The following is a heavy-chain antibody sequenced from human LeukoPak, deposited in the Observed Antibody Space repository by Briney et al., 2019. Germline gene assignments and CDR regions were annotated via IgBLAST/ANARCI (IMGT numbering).Heavy chain of an antibody. D-gene: IGHD4-17*01. CDR3: ATGASKVTTDFANY. CDR2: IDPRDSYA. J-gene: IGHJ4*02. Sequence: PGESLKISCKASGYSFTNYWISWVRQMPGKGLEWMGRIDPRDSYAKYSPSFEGHVTISVDKSISSAFLQWNSLKASDSAMYYCATGASKVTTDFANYWGQGTRSPSPQ. V-gene: IGHV5-10-1*01. CDR1: GYSFTNYW.